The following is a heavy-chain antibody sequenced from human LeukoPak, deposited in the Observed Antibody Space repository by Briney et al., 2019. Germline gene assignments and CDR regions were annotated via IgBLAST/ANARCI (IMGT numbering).Heavy chain of an antibody. Sequence: GGSLGLSCAASGFTFSSYEMNWVRQAPGKGLEWVSYISSSGSTIYYADSVKGRFTISRDNAKNSLYLQMNSLRAEDTAVYYCAREIYSYGLYYFDYWGQGTLVTVSS. CDR1: GFTFSSYE. CDR3: AREIYSYGLYYFDY. D-gene: IGHD5-18*01. CDR2: ISSSGSTI. J-gene: IGHJ4*02. V-gene: IGHV3-48*03.